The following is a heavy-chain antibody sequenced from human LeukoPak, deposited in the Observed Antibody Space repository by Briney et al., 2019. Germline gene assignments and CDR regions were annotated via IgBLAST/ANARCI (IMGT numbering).Heavy chain of an antibody. J-gene: IGHJ6*03. CDR1: GGTFSSYA. Sequence: GSSVKVSCKASGGTFSSYAISWVRQAPGRGLEWMGGIIPIFGTANYAQKFQGRVTITADESTSTAYMELSSLRSEDTAVYYCARLAAAGHYYYYMDVWGKGTTVTVSS. CDR3: ARLAAAGHYYYYMDV. CDR2: IIPIFGTA. D-gene: IGHD6-13*01. V-gene: IGHV1-69*01.